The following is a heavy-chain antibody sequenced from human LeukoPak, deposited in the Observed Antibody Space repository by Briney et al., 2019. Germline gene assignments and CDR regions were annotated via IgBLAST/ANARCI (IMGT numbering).Heavy chain of an antibody. V-gene: IGHV1-46*01. D-gene: IGHD3-3*01. CDR1: GYTFTSYY. Sequence: VASVKVSCKASGYTFTSYYMHWVRQAPGQGLEWMGIINPSGGSTSYAQKFQGRVTMTRDTSTSTVYMELSSLRSEDTAVYYCARKCYDFWSGYYNWFDPWGQGTLVTVSS. CDR2: INPSGGST. CDR3: ARKCYDFWSGYYNWFDP. J-gene: IGHJ5*02.